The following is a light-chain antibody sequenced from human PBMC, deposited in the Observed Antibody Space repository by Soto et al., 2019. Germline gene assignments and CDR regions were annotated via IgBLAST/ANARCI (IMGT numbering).Light chain of an antibody. CDR3: QQYHNWPPWT. Sequence: EIVMTQSPATLSVSPGERATLSCRASQSVSSNLAWYQQKPGQAPRLRIYGASTRATGIPARFSGSGSGTAFTLTISSLQSEDFAVYYCQQYHNWPPWTFGQGTKVEIK. J-gene: IGKJ1*01. CDR2: GAS. CDR1: QSVSSN. V-gene: IGKV3-15*01.